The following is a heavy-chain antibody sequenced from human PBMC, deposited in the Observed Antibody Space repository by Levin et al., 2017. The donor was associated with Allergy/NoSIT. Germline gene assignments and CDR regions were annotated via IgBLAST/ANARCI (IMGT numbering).Heavy chain of an antibody. D-gene: IGHD6-13*01. CDR2: IYYSGST. Sequence: LLLSFPFSFSSLLLFFPYWTWIRQHPGKGLEWIGYIYYSGSTDHNPSLKSRVTLSVDTSKNQFSLKLSSVTAADTAVYYCARSMAAAGDLDYWGRGTLVIVSS. CDR1: FSSLLLFFPY. CDR3: ARSMAAAGDLDY. J-gene: IGHJ4*02. V-gene: IGHV4-31*03.